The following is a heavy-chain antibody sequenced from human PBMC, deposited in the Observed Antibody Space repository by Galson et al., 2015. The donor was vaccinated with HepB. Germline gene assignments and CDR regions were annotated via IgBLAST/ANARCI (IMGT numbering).Heavy chain of an antibody. J-gene: IGHJ4*02. CDR2: IWYDGSNK. D-gene: IGHD3-10*01. V-gene: IGHV3-33*01. CDR1: GFTFSSYG. CDR3: AREAAMVRGLDY. Sequence: SLRLSCAASGFTFSSYGMHWVRQAPGKGLEWVAVIWYDGSNKYYADSVKGRFTISRDNSKNTLYLQMNSLRAEDTAVYYCAREAAMVRGLDYWGQGTLVTVSS.